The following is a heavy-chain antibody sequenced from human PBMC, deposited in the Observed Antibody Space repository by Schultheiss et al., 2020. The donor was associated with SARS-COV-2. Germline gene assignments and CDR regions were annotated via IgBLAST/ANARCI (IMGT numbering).Heavy chain of an antibody. D-gene: IGHD1-26*01. Sequence: SETLSLTCTVSGGSISSYYWSWIRQPPGKGLEWIGYIYYSGSTNYNPSLKSRVTMSVDTSKNQFSLKLSSVTAADTAVYYCARSGWELLYYFDYWGQGTLVTVSS. J-gene: IGHJ4*02. CDR2: IYYSGST. CDR1: GGSISSYY. CDR3: ARSGWELLYYFDY. V-gene: IGHV4-59*12.